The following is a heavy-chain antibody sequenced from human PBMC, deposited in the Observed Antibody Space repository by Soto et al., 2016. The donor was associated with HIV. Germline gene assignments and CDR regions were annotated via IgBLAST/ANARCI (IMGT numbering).Heavy chain of an antibody. CDR2: MNPNSGNT. D-gene: IGHD1-26*01. V-gene: IGHV1-8*03. CDR1: GYTFTSYD. J-gene: IGHJ4*02. CDR3: ARGRRVGANAYYFDY. Sequence: QVQLVQSGAEVKKPGASVKVSCKASGYTFTSYDINWVRQATGQGLEWMGWMNPNSGNTGYAQKFQGRLTITRNTSISTAYMELSRLRSDDTAVYYCARGRRVGANAYYFDYVGPGERWSPSPQ.